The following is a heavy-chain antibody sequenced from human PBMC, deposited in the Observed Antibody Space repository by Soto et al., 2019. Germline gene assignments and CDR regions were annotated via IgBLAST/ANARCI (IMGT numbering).Heavy chain of an antibody. V-gene: IGHV3-48*02. Sequence: EVQLVESGGGLVQPGGSRRVSCAASAFSFSNYAMNWVRQAPGKGLEWVSYISIGSGSIFYADSVKGRFTISRDDAKNSLYMQMNTLRDEDTAVYYCVRDDRWAFDFWGQGTMVTVSS. J-gene: IGHJ3*01. D-gene: IGHD3-22*01. CDR1: AFSFSNYA. CDR3: VRDDRWAFDF. CDR2: ISIGSGSI.